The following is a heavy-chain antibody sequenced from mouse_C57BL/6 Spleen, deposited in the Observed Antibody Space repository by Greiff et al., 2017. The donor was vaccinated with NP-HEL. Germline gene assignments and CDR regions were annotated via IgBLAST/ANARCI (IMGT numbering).Heavy chain of an antibody. CDR1: GFTFSDYG. CDR3: ARAGVYYGSSLGY. Sequence: EVMLVESGGGLVKPGGSLKLSCAASGFTFSDYGMHWVRQAPEKGLEWVAYISSGSSTIYYADTVKGRFTISRDNAKNTLFLQMTSLRSEDTAMYYCARAGVYYGSSLGYWGQGTTLTVSS. V-gene: IGHV5-17*01. J-gene: IGHJ2*01. D-gene: IGHD1-1*01. CDR2: ISSGSSTI.